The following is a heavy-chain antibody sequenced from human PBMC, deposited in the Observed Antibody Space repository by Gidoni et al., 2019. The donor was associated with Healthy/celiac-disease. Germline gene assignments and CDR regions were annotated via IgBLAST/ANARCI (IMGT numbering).Heavy chain of an antibody. CDR1: GGSFSGYY. CDR2: INHSGST. Sequence: QGQLQQWGEGLWKPSETLYLTCAVYGGSFSGYYWSWIRQPPGKGLEGIGEINHSGSTNYNPSLKSRVTISVDTSKNQFSLKLSSVTAADTAVYYCARVGYCTGGVCHNWFDPWGQGTLVTVSS. V-gene: IGHV4-34*01. D-gene: IGHD2-8*02. CDR3: ARVGYCTGGVCHNWFDP. J-gene: IGHJ5*02.